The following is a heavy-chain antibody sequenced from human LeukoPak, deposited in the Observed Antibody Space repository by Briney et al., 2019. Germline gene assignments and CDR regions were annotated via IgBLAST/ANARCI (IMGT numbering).Heavy chain of an antibody. CDR1: GFTFSNYA. CDR2: ITSGDNT. J-gene: IGHJ4*02. CDR3: AKLVGATTDFDY. Sequence: GGSLRLSCAASGFTFSNYAMYWVRQDPGKGLEWVSTITSGDNTYYADSVKGRLTISRDNSKNTLYLQMNSLRAEDTALYYCAKLVGATTDFDYWGQGTLVTVSS. D-gene: IGHD1-26*01. V-gene: IGHV3-23*01.